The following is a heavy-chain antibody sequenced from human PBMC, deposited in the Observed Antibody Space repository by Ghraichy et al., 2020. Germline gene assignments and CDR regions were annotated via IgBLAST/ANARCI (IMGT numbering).Heavy chain of an antibody. V-gene: IGHV3-53*04. D-gene: IGHD2-2*01. Sequence: GALRLSCAASGFTVSSNYMSWVRQAPGKGLEWVSVIYSGGSTYYADSVKGRFTISRHNSKNTLYLQMNSLRAEDTAVYYCARIVPAAMWRLVDYWGQGTLVTVFS. CDR2: IYSGGST. CDR3: ARIVPAAMWRLVDY. CDR1: GFTVSSNY. J-gene: IGHJ4*02.